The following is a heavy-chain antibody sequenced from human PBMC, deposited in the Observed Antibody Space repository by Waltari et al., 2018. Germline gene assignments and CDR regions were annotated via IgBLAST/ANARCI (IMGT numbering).Heavy chain of an antibody. D-gene: IGHD3-22*01. CDR2: ISGSGGST. Sequence: EVQLVESGGGLVQPGGSLRLSCAASGFTFSSYAMSWVRQAPGTGLEWVSAISGSGGSTYYADSVKGRFTISRDNSKNTLYLQMNSLRAEDTAVYYCAKVGYYYDSSGYYQSAFDIWGQGTMVTVSS. CDR3: AKVGYYYDSSGYYQSAFDI. CDR1: GFTFSSYA. V-gene: IGHV3-23*04. J-gene: IGHJ3*02.